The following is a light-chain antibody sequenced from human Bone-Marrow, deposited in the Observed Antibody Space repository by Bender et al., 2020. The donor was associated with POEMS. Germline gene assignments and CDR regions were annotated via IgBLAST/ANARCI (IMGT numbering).Light chain of an antibody. Sequence: QSVLTQPPSASGTPGQRVTISCFGGSSNIGAHAVNWYQHLPGEAPKLLIYSSHRRPSAVPDRFSGSRSGPSASLAIRGLQSEDEAGYYCAVWDVGLNCWVVGDGNKMT. CDR1: SSNIGAHA. V-gene: IGLV1-44*01. CDR3: AVWDVGLNCWV. CDR2: SSH. J-gene: IGLJ3*02.